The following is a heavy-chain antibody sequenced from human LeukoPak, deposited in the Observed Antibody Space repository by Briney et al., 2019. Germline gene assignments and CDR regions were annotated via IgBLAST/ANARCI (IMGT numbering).Heavy chain of an antibody. CDR1: GGSISSYY. CDR3: ARGYDWLPAYFDY. D-gene: IGHD3-9*01. J-gene: IGHJ4*02. Sequence: SETLALTCTVSGGSISSYYWSWIRQPPGKGLEWIGYIYYSGSTNYNPSLKSRVTISVDTSKNQFSLKLSSVTAADTAVYYCARGYDWLPAYFDYWGQGTLVTVSS. V-gene: IGHV4-59*01. CDR2: IYYSGST.